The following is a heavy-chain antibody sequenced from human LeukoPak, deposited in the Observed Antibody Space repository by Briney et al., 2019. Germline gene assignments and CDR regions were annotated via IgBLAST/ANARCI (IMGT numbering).Heavy chain of an antibody. CDR2: IKQDGSEK. Sequence: GGSLRLSCAASGFTFSSYWMSWVRQAPGKGLEWVANIKQDGSEKYYVDSVKGRFTISRDNAKNSLYLQMNSLRAEDTAVYYCARDSNDSSGYYYSTFDYWGEGTLVTVSS. D-gene: IGHD3-22*01. CDR3: ARDSNDSSGYYYSTFDY. J-gene: IGHJ4*02. V-gene: IGHV3-7*01. CDR1: GFTFSSYW.